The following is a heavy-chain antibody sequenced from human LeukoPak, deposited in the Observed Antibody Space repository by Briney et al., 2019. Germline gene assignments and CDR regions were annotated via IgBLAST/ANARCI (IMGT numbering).Heavy chain of an antibody. CDR3: AKDDSSGYYSDAFDI. Sequence: PGASLRLSCAASGFTFSSYAMSWVRQAPGKGLEWVSAISGSGGSTYYADSVKGRLTISRDNSKNTLYLQMNSLRAEDTAVYYCAKDDSSGYYSDAFDIWGQGTMVTVSS. CDR1: GFTFSSYA. CDR2: ISGSGGST. J-gene: IGHJ3*02. V-gene: IGHV3-23*01. D-gene: IGHD3-22*01.